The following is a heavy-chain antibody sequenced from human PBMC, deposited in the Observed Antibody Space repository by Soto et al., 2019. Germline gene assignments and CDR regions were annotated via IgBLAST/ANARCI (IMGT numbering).Heavy chain of an antibody. V-gene: IGHV3-23*01. CDR3: GRYCSGGSCYAYYYYYGTDV. CDR2: ISYNGGST. D-gene: IGHD2-15*01. Sequence: HPGGSLRLSCAASGFTFTSYAMSWLRQAPGKGLEWVSGISYNGGSTYHADSVQGRFTISRDNSKNTLYLQMTRLRAEDTAIYYCGRYCSGGSCYAYYYYYGTDVWGQGTTVTVSS. J-gene: IGHJ6*02. CDR1: GFTFTSYA.